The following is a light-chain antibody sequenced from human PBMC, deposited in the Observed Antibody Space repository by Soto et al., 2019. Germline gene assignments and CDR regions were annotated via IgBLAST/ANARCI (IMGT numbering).Light chain of an antibody. V-gene: IGLV1-40*01. CDR3: QSYDSRLSAYV. J-gene: IGLJ1*01. CDR2: GND. Sequence: QSVLTQPPSVSGAPGQTVTISCTGSSSNIGAGYDAHWYKQLAGKAPKLLIYGNDNRPSGVPDRFSGSKSGTSASLAIAGLQAEDEADYYCQSYDSRLSAYVFGTGTKLTVL. CDR1: SSNIGAGYD.